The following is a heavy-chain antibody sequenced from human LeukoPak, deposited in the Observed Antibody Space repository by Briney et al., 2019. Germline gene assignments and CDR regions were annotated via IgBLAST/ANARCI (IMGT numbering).Heavy chain of an antibody. V-gene: IGHV4-59*08. D-gene: IGHD3-10*01. CDR1: GGSISSYY. CDR2: IYYSGST. CDR3: AKSDYYASGLDY. Sequence: SETLFLTCTVSGGSISSYYWSWIRQPPGKGLEWIGYIYYSGSTNYNPSLKSRVTISVDTSKKQFSLELSSVTAADTAVYYCAKSDYYASGLDYWGQGTLVTVSS. J-gene: IGHJ4*02.